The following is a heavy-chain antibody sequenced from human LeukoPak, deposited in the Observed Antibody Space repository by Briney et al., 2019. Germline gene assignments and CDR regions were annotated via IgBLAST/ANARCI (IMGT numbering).Heavy chain of an antibody. V-gene: IGHV3-30-3*01. CDR2: ISYDGSNK. CDR3: ARDPRRGSWYWD. D-gene: IGHD6-13*01. Sequence: PGGSLRLSCAASGFTFSSYAMHWVRQAPGKGLEWVAVISYDGSNKYYADSVKGRFTISRDNSKNTLYLQMNSLRAEDTAVYYCARDPRRGSWYWDWGQGTLVTVSS. CDR1: GFTFSSYA. J-gene: IGHJ4*02.